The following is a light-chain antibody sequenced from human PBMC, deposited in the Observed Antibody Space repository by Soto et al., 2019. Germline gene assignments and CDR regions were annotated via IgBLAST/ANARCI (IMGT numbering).Light chain of an antibody. CDR2: GAS. CDR3: QQYGSSTGT. CDR1: QSVSSSY. Sequence: EIVLTQSPGTLSLSPGERATLSCRASQSVSSSYLAWYQQKPGQAPRLIIYGASSRATGIPDRFSGSGSGKDFTLTICRLEPEDFAVYYCQQYGSSTGTFGQGTKV. J-gene: IGKJ1*01. V-gene: IGKV3-20*01.